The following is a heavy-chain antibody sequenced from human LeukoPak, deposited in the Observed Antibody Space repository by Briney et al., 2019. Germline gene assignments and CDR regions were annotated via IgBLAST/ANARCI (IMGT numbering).Heavy chain of an antibody. CDR2: ISSSSSYI. D-gene: IGHD3-22*01. J-gene: IGHJ3*02. CDR1: GFTFSSYS. V-gene: IGHV3-21*01. CDR3: ARASAPYYYDSSVLDAFDI. Sequence: GGSLRLSCAASGFTFSSYSMNWVRQAPGKGLEWVSSISSSSSYIYYADSVKGRFTISRDNAKNSLYLQMNSLRAEDTAVYYCARASAPYYYDSSVLDAFDIWGQGTMVTVSS.